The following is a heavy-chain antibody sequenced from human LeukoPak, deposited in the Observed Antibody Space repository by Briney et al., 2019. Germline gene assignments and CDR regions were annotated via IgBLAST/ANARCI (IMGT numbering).Heavy chain of an antibody. CDR2: IFYSGST. D-gene: IGHD3-16*02. V-gene: IGHV4-39*07. Sequence: SETLSLTCTVSGGSISTSNYYWGWIRQPPGKGLEWIGNIFYSGSTYYGPSLKSRLTISVDTSKNQFSLKLSSVTAADTAVYYCAREGGDNMITFGGVIVSPDYWGQGTLVTVSS. J-gene: IGHJ4*02. CDR3: AREGGDNMITFGGVIVSPDY. CDR1: GGSISTSNYY.